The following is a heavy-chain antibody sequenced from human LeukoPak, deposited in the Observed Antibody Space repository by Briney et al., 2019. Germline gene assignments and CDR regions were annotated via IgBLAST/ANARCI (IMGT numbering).Heavy chain of an antibody. CDR1: GYTFTNYG. Sequence: GASVKVSCKASGYTFTNYGVNWVRQAPGQGLEWMGWISTYNGDTNYAQKLQGRVTMTTDASTSTAYMELRSLTSDDTALYYCARHTGNYFYTLWGQGTLVTVSS. D-gene: IGHD1-7*01. V-gene: IGHV1-18*01. CDR3: ARHTGNYFYTL. J-gene: IGHJ4*02. CDR2: ISTYNGDT.